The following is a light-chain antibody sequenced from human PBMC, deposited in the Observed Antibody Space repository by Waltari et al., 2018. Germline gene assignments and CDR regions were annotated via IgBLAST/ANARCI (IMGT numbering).Light chain of an antibody. V-gene: IGKV3-20*01. J-gene: IGKJ1*01. CDR1: QSASSSY. Sequence: DIVLTQSPGTLSLSPGERATLACMASQSASSSYLAWYQQKPVQAPRLLIYAASTRATGIPDRFSGSGSGTDFTLTISRLEPEDFAVYYCQHYGWSSWTFGQGTKVVIK. CDR3: QHYGWSSWT. CDR2: AAS.